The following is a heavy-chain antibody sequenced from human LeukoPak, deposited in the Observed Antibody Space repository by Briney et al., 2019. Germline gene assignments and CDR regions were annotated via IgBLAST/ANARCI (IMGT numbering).Heavy chain of an antibody. D-gene: IGHD6-13*01. V-gene: IGHV1-2*02. J-gene: IGHJ1*01. Sequence: ASVKVSCKASGYTFTGYYMHWVRQAPGQGLEWMGWINPNSGGTNYAQKFQGRVTMTRDTSISTAYMELSRLRSDDTAVYYCARLGYGYSSRWSNGGYFQYWGQGTLVTVSS. CDR2: INPNSGGT. CDR1: GYTFTGYY. CDR3: ARLGYGYSSRWSNGGYFQY.